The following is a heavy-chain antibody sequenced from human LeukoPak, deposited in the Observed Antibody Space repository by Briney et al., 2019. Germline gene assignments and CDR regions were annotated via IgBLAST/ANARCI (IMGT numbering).Heavy chain of an antibody. D-gene: IGHD3-16*02. CDR3: AGEYDYVWGSYRYTGDY. CDR1: GFTFSSYW. V-gene: IGHV3-74*03. Sequence: PGGSLRLSCAASGFTFSSYWMHWVRQAPGKGLVWVSRINSDGSTTTYADSVKGRFTISRDNAKNTLYLQMNSLRAEDTAVYYCAGEYDYVWGSYRYTGDYWGQGTLVTVSS. CDR2: INSDGSTT. J-gene: IGHJ4*02.